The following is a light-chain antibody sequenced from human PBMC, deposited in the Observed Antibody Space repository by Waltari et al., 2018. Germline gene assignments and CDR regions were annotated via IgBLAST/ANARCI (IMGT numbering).Light chain of an antibody. Sequence: QSALTQPASVSGSPGQSITISCTGTRSDVGSYNLVSWYQQRPGKAPQLMIFEVTKRPSEISNRFSGDKAGNTASLTISGLQAEDEADYYCCSFTLSRTYVFGSGTKVTVL. V-gene: IGLV2-23*02. CDR3: CSFTLSRTYV. CDR1: RSDVGSYNL. CDR2: EVT. J-gene: IGLJ1*01.